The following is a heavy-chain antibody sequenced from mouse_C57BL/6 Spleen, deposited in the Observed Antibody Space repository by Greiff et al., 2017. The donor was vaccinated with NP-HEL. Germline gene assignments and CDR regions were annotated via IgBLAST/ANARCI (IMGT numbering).Heavy chain of an antibody. V-gene: IGHV1-26*01. J-gene: IGHJ1*03. CDR1: GYTFTDYY. Sequence: VQLQQSGPELVKPGASVKISCKASGYTFTDYYMNWVKQSHGKSLEWIGDINPNNGGTSYNQKFKGKATLTVDKSSSTAYMELRRLTSEYSAVYYCARNGYYYGSSYAWYFDVWGTGTTVTVSS. CDR3: ARNGYYYGSSYAWYFDV. D-gene: IGHD1-1*01. CDR2: INPNNGGT.